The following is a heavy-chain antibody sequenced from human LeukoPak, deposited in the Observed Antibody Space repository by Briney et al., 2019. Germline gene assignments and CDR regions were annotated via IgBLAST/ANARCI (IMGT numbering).Heavy chain of an antibody. J-gene: IGHJ4*02. CDR3: AREPNPWYYGSGSSFDY. Sequence: ASVKVSCKASGYTFTSYAMHWVRQAPGQRLEWMGWTNAGNGNTKYSQKFQGRVTITRDTSASTAYMELSSLRSEDTAVYYCAREPNPWYYGSGSSFDYWGQGTLVTVSS. CDR1: GYTFTSYA. CDR2: TNAGNGNT. D-gene: IGHD3-10*01. V-gene: IGHV1-3*01.